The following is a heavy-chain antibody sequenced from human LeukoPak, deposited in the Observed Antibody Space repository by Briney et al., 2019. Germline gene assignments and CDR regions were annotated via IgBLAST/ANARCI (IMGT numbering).Heavy chain of an antibody. CDR3: ARYYYDSSGYSHNYYYYYMDV. CDR2: ISAYNGNT. CDR1: GYTFTSYG. Sequence: ASVKVSCKASGYTFTSYGISWVRQAPGQGLEWMGWISAYNGNTNYAQKLQGRVTMTTDTSTSTAYMELRSLRSDDTAVYYCARYYYDSSGYSHNYYYYYMDVWGKGTTVTVSS. D-gene: IGHD3-22*01. V-gene: IGHV1-18*01. J-gene: IGHJ6*03.